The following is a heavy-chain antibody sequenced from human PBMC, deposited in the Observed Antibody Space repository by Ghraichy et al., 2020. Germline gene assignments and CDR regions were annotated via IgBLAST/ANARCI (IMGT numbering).Heavy chain of an antibody. D-gene: IGHD6-13*01. CDR3: ARDMGYSSSSDAFDI. Sequence: SVKVSCKASGGTFSRYTIIWVRQAPGQGLEWMGRIIPILGIANYAQKFQGRVTITADKSTSTAYMELSSLRSEDTAVYYCARDMGYSSSSDAFDIWGQGTMVTVSS. CDR1: GGTFSRYT. CDR2: IIPILGIA. J-gene: IGHJ3*02. V-gene: IGHV1-69*02.